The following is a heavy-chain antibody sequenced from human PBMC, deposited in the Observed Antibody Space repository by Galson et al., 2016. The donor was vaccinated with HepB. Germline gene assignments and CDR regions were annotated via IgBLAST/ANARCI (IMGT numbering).Heavy chain of an antibody. J-gene: IGHJ5*02. Sequence: SGAEVKKPGESLKISCKGSGYSFSNYWIVWVRQMPGKGLEWTGIIFPNDSDSKYSPSFEGHVTISADKSINTVYLQWTSLRASDTAMYYCARLGFDLSTGSPPGWFDPWGQGTLVTVSS. CDR3: ARLGFDLSTGSPPGWFDP. D-gene: IGHD3-9*01. CDR1: GYSFSNYW. CDR2: IFPNDSDS. V-gene: IGHV5-51*01.